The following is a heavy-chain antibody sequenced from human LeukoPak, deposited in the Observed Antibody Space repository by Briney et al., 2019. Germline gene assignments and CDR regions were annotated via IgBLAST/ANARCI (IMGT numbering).Heavy chain of an antibody. CDR2: IYPGDSDT. J-gene: IGHJ4*02. V-gene: IGHV5-51*01. D-gene: IGHD3-22*01. CDR1: GYSFTSYW. Sequence: GESLKISCKSSGYSFTSYWIGWVRQMPGKGLEWMGMIYPGDSDTRYSPSFQGQVTISAEKSINTAYLQWSSLKASDTAMYYCARRDHYDSSGLPYYFDSWGQGTLVTVSS. CDR3: ARRDHYDSSGLPYYFDS.